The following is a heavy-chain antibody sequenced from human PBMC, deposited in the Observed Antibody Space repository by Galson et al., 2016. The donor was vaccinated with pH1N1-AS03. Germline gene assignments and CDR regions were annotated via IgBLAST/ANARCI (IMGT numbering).Heavy chain of an antibody. CDR3: GRHTFSYDTTDTNRPDAFDI. CDR2: TSPDDSQT. CDR1: GTSFSNYW. D-gene: IGHD3-22*01. V-gene: IGHV5-51*01. Sequence: QSGAEVKTPGESLKISCMGSGTSFSNYWIGWVRQMPGKGLEWMGATSPDDSQTKYSPSVQGQVTISVDQSITTAFLQWNSLKAPDTALYYCGRHTFSYDTTDTNRPDAFDIWGQGTMVTVFS. J-gene: IGHJ3*02.